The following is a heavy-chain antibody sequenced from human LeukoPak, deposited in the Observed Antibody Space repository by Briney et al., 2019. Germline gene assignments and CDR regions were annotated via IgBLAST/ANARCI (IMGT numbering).Heavy chain of an antibody. CDR3: ARGGHRGVVVAARSYYYGMDV. Sequence: GGSLRLTCAASGFTFSSYAISWVRQAPGQGLEWMGRIIPILGIANYAQKFQGRVTITADKSTRTAYMELSSLRSEDTAVYYGARGGHRGVVVAARSYYYGMDVWGQGTTVTVSS. CDR1: GFTFSSYA. CDR2: IIPILGIA. D-gene: IGHD2-15*01. V-gene: IGHV1-69*04. J-gene: IGHJ6*02.